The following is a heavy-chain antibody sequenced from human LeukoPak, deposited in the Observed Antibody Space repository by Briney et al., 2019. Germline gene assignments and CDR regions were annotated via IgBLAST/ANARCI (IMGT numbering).Heavy chain of an antibody. J-gene: IGHJ3*01. D-gene: IGHD3-22*01. CDR3: ARVAGYYDSSENDL. CDR1: GFTFSTYW. Sequence: PGGSLRLSCAASGFTFSTYWMHWVRQAPGKGLVWVSRINSDGSSTTYADSVKGRFTISRDNAKNTLYLQMNSLRAEDTAVYYCARVAGYYDSSENDLWGQGTMVTVSS. V-gene: IGHV3-74*01. CDR2: INSDGSST.